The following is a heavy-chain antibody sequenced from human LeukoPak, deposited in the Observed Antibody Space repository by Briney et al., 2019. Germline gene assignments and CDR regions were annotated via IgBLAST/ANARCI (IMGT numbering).Heavy chain of an antibody. CDR1: GVSISSYY. J-gene: IGHJ3*02. Sequence: SETLSLTCTVSGVSISSYYWSWIRQPPGKGLEWIGYIYYSGSTNYNPSLKSRVTISVDTSKNQFSLKLSSVTAADTAVYYCARDSIGDDAFDIWGQGTMVTVSS. CDR3: ARDSIGDDAFDI. D-gene: IGHD3-10*01. V-gene: IGHV4-59*01. CDR2: IYYSGST.